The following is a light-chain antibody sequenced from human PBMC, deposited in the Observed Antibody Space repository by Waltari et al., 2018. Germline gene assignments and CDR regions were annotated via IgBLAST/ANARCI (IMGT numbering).Light chain of an antibody. Sequence: DIVMTQSPLSLPVTPGEPASISCRSSQSLLHSNGYTYLDWYLQKPGQSPQLLIYLGSSRASGVPDRFSGSGSGTDFTLKISRVEADDVGVYYCMQALRIPLTFGGGTKVEIK. V-gene: IGKV2-28*01. CDR1: QSLLHSNGYTY. J-gene: IGKJ4*01. CDR3: MQALRIPLT. CDR2: LGS.